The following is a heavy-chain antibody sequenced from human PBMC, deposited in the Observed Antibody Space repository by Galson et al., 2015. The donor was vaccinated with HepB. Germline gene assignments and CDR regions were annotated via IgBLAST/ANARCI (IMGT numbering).Heavy chain of an antibody. Sequence: SLRLSCAASGFTFSSYSMNWVRQAPGKGLEWVSYISSSSSTIYYADSVKGRFTISRDNAKNSLYLQMNSLRDEDTAVYYCATVVVTAIGVRDFDYWGQGTLVTVSS. D-gene: IGHD2-21*02. CDR1: GFTFSSYS. V-gene: IGHV3-48*02. CDR2: ISSSSSTI. J-gene: IGHJ4*02. CDR3: ATVVVTAIGVRDFDY.